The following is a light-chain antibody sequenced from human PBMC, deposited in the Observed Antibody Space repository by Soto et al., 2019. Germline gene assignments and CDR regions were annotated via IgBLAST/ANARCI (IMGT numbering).Light chain of an antibody. CDR1: QSFTSTS. CDR2: GAS. Sequence: EIVLTQSPGTLSLSPGERATLSCRASQSFTSTSLAWYQQKPGQAPRLLISGASRRAAGIPDRFSGSGSGTDFTLTISRLESEDIAVYYCQQSFSNPLYTFGQGTKLEIK. J-gene: IGKJ2*01. CDR3: QQSFSNPLYT. V-gene: IGKV3-20*01.